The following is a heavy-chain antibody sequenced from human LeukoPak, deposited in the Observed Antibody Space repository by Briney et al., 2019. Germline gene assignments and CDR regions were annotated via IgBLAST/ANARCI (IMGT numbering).Heavy chain of an antibody. V-gene: IGHV5-51*01. CDR3: ARHEYGDSFGVYYMDV. J-gene: IGHJ6*03. D-gene: IGHD4-17*01. CDR1: GYSFTSYW. Sequence: EESLKISCKGSGYSFTSYWIGWVRQMPGKGLEWMGIIYPADSNTRYSPSFQGQVTISADKSISTAYLQWSSLKASDTAMYYCARHEYGDSFGVYYMDVWGKGTTVTVSS. CDR2: IYPADSNT.